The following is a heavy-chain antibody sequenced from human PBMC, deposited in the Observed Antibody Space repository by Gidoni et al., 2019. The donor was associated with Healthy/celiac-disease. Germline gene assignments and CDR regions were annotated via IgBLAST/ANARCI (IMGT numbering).Heavy chain of an antibody. Sequence: QVQLVESGGGVVQPGRSLRLSCAASGFTFSSYAMHWVRQAPGKGLEWVAVISYDGSNKYYADSVKGRFTISRDNSKNTLYLQMNSLRAEDTAVYYCARDRETVTRGYYGMDVWGQGTTVTVSS. D-gene: IGHD4-17*01. CDR3: ARDRETVTRGYYGMDV. CDR2: ISYDGSNK. V-gene: IGHV3-30-3*01. J-gene: IGHJ6*02. CDR1: GFTFSSYA.